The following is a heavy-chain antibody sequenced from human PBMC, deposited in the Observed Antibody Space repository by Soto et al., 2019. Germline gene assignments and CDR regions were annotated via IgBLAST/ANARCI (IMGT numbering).Heavy chain of an antibody. V-gene: IGHV4-34*01. CDR3: ARHRLRPKFDY. Sequence: SETLSLTCAVYGGSFSGYYWSWIRQPPGKGLEWIGEINHSGSTNYNPSLMSRVTISVDTSKNQFSLKLSSVTAADTAVYYCARHRLRPKFDYWGQGTLVTVSS. D-gene: IGHD4-17*01. J-gene: IGHJ4*02. CDR1: GGSFSGYY. CDR2: INHSGST.